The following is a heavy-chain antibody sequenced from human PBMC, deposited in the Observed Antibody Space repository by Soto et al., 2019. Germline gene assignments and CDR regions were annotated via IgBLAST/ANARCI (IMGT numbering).Heavy chain of an antibody. J-gene: IGHJ4*02. Sequence: QVQLVQSGAEMKKPGSSMKVSCKASGGTFSSDGINWVRQAPGQGLEWKGGIIPIFGTPNYAKKFRGRITITADGSLSTAYMELSGLRSDDTAVYFWSRQHCSGGSCYSGRYYFDYWGQGTLVTVSS. CDR2: IIPIFGTP. CDR1: GGTFSSDG. D-gene: IGHD2-15*01. CDR3: SRQHCSGGSCYSGRYYFDY. V-gene: IGHV1-69*01.